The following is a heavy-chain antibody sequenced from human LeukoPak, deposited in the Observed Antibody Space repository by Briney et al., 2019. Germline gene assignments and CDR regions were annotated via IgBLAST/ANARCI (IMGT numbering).Heavy chain of an antibody. CDR3: ARHYYGSSGYPTPLYYFDY. J-gene: IGHJ4*02. V-gene: IGHV4-59*08. Sequence: PSETLSLTCTVSGGSISSYYWSWIRQPPGKGLEWIGYIYYSGRTNYNPSLKSRVTISVDTSKNQFSLKLSSVTAADTAVFYCARHYYGSSGYPTPLYYFDYWGQGTLVTVSS. CDR2: IYYSGRT. CDR1: GGSISSYY. D-gene: IGHD3-22*01.